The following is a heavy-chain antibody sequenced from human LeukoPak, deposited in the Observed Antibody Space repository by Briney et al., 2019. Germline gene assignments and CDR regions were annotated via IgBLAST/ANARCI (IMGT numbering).Heavy chain of an antibody. V-gene: IGHV1-69*05. J-gene: IGHJ4*02. CDR3: ARWGYCSSTSCYGYFDY. D-gene: IGHD2-2*01. CDR2: IIPIFGTA. CDR1: GGTFSSYA. Sequence: ASVKVSCKASGGTFSSYAISWVRQAPGQGLEWMGGIIPIFGTANYAQKFQGRVTITTDESTSTAYMELSSLRSGDTAVYYCARWGYCSSTSCYGYFDYWGQGTLVTVSS.